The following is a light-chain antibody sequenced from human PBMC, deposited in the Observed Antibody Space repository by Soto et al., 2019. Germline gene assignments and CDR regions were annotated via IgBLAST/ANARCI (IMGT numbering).Light chain of an antibody. CDR3: QQYFGSLYT. V-gene: IGKV3-11*01. CDR2: DAS. CDR1: QSIGNN. Sequence: VLLTQSPATLSLSPGERATLACRASQSIGNNLAWYQQRPGQAPRLVIYDASNRATGIPARFSGSGSGTDFTLTISSLEPEDFAVYYCQQYFGSLYTFGQGTKLEIK. J-gene: IGKJ2*01.